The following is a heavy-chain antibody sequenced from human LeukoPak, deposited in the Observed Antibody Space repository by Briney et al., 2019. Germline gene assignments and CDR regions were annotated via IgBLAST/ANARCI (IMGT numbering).Heavy chain of an antibody. Sequence: GGSLRLSCAASGFTFSSYSMNWVRQAPGKGLEWVSSISSSSSYIYYADSAKGRFTISRDNAKNSLYLQMNSLRAEDTAVYYCARDAVRSYDFWSGYRGDAFDIWGQGTMVTVSS. V-gene: IGHV3-21*01. CDR1: GFTFSSYS. D-gene: IGHD3-3*01. CDR2: ISSSSSYI. J-gene: IGHJ3*02. CDR3: ARDAVRSYDFWSGYRGDAFDI.